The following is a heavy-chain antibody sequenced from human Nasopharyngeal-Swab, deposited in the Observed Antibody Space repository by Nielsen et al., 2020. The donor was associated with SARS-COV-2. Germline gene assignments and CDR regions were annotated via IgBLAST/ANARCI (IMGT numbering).Heavy chain of an antibody. D-gene: IGHD1-26*01. J-gene: IGHJ6*03. CDR1: GGSISSYY. V-gene: IGHV4-59*12. CDR3: ARGYRHYYYYYMDV. Sequence: ESLKISCTVSGGSISSYYWSWIRQPPGKGLEWIGYIYYSGSTNYNPSLKSRVTISVDTSKNQFSLKLSSVTAADTAVYYCARGYRHYYYYYMDVWGKGTTVTVSS. CDR2: IYYSGST.